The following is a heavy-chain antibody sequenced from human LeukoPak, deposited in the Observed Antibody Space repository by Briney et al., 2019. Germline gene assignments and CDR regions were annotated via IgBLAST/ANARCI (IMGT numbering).Heavy chain of an antibody. CDR2: IIPIFGTA. J-gene: IGHJ4*02. V-gene: IGHV1-69*13. CDR1: GGTFSSYA. Sequence: SVTVSCKASGGTFSSYAISWVRQAPGQGLEWMGGIIPIFGTANYAQKFQGRVTITADESTSTAYMELSSLRSEDTAVYYCARAIVGASIVPGSFDYWGQGTLVTVSS. CDR3: ARAIVGASIVPGSFDY. D-gene: IGHD1-26*01.